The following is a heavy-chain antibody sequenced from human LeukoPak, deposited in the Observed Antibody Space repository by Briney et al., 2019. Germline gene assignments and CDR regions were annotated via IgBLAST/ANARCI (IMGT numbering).Heavy chain of an antibody. J-gene: IGHJ5*02. CDR2: IRYDGSNK. V-gene: IGHV3-30*02. CDR1: GFSVSSNY. CDR3: ATLEGIAVAGTGWFDP. D-gene: IGHD6-19*01. Sequence: PGGSLRLSCAASGFSVSSNYMSWVRQAPGKGLEWVAFIRYDGSNKYYADSVKGRFTISRDNSKNTLYLQMNSLRAEDTAVYYCATLEGIAVAGTGWFDPWGQGTLVTVSS.